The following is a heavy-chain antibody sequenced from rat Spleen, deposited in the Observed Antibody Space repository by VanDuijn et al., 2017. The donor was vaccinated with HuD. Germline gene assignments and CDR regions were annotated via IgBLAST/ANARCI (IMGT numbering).Heavy chain of an antibody. D-gene: IGHD1-11*01. Sequence: QVQLKESRPGLVQPSQTLSLICTVSGFSLISNSVHWVRQPPGKGLEWMGVIWNTGGTRYNSALKSRLNITRDTSKSQVFLKMNSLQTDDTATYFCTRSYGGYSQHWFVYWGQGTLVTVSS. CDR2: IWNTGGT. CDR1: GFSLISNS. V-gene: IGHV2-41*01. J-gene: IGHJ3*01. CDR3: TRSYGGYSQHWFVY.